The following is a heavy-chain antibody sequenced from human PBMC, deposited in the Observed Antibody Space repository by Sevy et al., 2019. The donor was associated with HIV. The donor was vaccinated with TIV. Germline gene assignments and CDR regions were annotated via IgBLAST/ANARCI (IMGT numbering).Heavy chain of an antibody. V-gene: IGHV3-48*01. D-gene: IGHD6-13*01. CDR2: ISSSSSTI. CDR1: GFTFSSYS. J-gene: IGHJ4*02. CDR3: ARLSGYSSSWSYFDY. Sequence: GGSLRLSCAASGFTFSSYSMNWVRQAPGKGLEWVSYISSSSSTIYYADSVKGRFTISRDNAKNSLYLQMNSLRAEDTDVYYCARLSGYSSSWSYFDYWGQGTLVTVSS.